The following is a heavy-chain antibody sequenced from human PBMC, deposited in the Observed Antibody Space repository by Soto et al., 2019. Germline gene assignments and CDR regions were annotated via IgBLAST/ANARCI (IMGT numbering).Heavy chain of an antibody. CDR3: AKDRRPPWGHNWFDP. CDR2: ISGSGGST. Sequence: EVQLLESGGGLVQPGGSLRLSCAASGFTFSSYAMSWVRQAPGKGLEWVSAISGSGGSTYYADYVKGRFTISRDNSKNTLYLQMNSLRAEDTAVYYCAKDRRPPWGHNWFDPWGQGTLVTVSS. D-gene: IGHD1-26*01. CDR1: GFTFSSYA. V-gene: IGHV3-23*01. J-gene: IGHJ5*02.